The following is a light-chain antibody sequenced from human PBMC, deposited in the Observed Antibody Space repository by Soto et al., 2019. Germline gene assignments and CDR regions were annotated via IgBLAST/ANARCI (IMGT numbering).Light chain of an antibody. CDR3: GSYTTSSNYV. J-gene: IGLJ1*01. CDR2: DVS. V-gene: IGLV2-14*01. CDR1: SSDIDAYNY. Sequence: QSALTQPASVSGSPGQSITISCTGTSSDIDAYNYVSWYQQHPGKTPKLMIYDVSNRPSGISNRFSGSKSGNTASLTISGLQAEDEADYYCGSYTTSSNYVFGTGTKVTVL.